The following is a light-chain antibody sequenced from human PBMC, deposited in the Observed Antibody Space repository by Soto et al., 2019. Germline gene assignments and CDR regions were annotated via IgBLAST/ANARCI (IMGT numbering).Light chain of an antibody. V-gene: IGKV1-39*01. J-gene: IGKJ1*01. CDR1: QSVSTY. CDR2: GSS. CDR3: QHTYRTPWT. Sequence: DLQMTQSPSSLSASVGDRVTITCRAGQSVSTYLNWYQQKPDKAPKLLIYGSSRLQTGVPSRFNGSGSRTDFTLTISSVQPEDFATYFCQHTYRTPWTFGQGTKVEIK.